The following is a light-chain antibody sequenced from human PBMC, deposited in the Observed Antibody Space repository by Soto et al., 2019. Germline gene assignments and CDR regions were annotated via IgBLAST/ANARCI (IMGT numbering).Light chain of an antibody. CDR2: GAS. J-gene: IGKJ4*01. V-gene: IGKV3-20*01. CDR3: QKYSTSPPT. Sequence: EIVLRQSPGTLSLSPGERATLSCRASQSVSSSFLAWYQQKPGQAPRLLIYGASSRATGIPDRFSGSGSGTDFTLTISRLEPEDFAVYYCQKYSTSPPTFGGGTKVDIK. CDR1: QSVSSSF.